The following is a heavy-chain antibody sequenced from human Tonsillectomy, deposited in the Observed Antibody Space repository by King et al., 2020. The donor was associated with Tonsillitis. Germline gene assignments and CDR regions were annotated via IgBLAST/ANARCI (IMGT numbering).Heavy chain of an antibody. CDR3: TSAAPAGPEAEYFQH. J-gene: IGHJ1*01. V-gene: IGHV3-73*02. CDR2: IRSKAKTYAT. CDR1: GFTFSVSA. D-gene: IGHD6-13*01. Sequence: VQLVESGGGLVQPGGSLKLSCAASGFTFSVSAMHWVRQASGKGLEWVGRIRSKAKTYATAYAASVKGRFTISRDDSKNTAYLQMNSLKTEDTAVYYCTSAAPAGPEAEYFQHWGQGTLVTVSS.